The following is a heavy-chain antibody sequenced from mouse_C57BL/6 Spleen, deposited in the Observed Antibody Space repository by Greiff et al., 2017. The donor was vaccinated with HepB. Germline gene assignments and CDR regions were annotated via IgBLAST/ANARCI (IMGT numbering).Heavy chain of an antibody. CDR3: ARKSPYYFDY. CDR1: GYSFTGYF. J-gene: IGHJ2*01. Sequence: EVKLQESGPELVKSGDSVKISCKASGYSFTGYFMNWVMQSHGKSLEWIGRINPYNGDTFYNQKFKGKATLTVDKSSSTAHMELRSLTSEDSAVYYCARKSPYYFDYWGQGTTLTVSS. V-gene: IGHV1-20*01. CDR2: INPYNGDT.